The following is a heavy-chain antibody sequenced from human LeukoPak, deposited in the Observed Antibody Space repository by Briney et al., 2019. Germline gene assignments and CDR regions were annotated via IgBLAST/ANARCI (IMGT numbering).Heavy chain of an antibody. Sequence: GGSLRLSCAASGFTFSSYWMTWVRLALGKGLEWVAHIKQDGSEKYYVDSVKGRFTISRDNAKNSLYLQMNSLRAEDTAVYYCASDSSGYYFAFWGQGTRVTVSS. D-gene: IGHD3-22*01. CDR3: ASDSSGYYFAF. J-gene: IGHJ4*02. CDR2: IKQDGSEK. CDR1: GFTFSSYW. V-gene: IGHV3-7*01.